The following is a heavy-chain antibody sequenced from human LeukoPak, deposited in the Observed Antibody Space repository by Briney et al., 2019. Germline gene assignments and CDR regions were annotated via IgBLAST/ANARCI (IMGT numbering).Heavy chain of an antibody. Sequence: ASVKASCKASGGTFSSYAISWVRQAPGQGLEWMGGIIPIFGTANYAQKFQGRVTITADESTSTAYMELSSLRSEDTAVYYCAICGPGSYYYYYYMDVWGKGTTVTISS. CDR1: GGTFSSYA. V-gene: IGHV1-69*13. CDR2: IIPIFGTA. D-gene: IGHD2-2*01. J-gene: IGHJ6*03. CDR3: AICGPGSYYYYYYMDV.